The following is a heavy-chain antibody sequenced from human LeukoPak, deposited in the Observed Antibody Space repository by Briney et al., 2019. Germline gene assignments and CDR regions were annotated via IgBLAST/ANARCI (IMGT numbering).Heavy chain of an antibody. V-gene: IGHV4-59*01. CDR3: ARTYGSSGLGYFDL. CDR1: GGPISSYY. Sequence: MTSETLSLTCTVSGGPISSYYWSWIRQPPGKGLEWIGYIYYSGSTNYSPSLKSRLTISVDTSKNQFSLKLSSVTAAATAVYYCARTYGSSGLGYFDLWGRGTLVTVSS. J-gene: IGHJ2*01. CDR2: IYYSGST. D-gene: IGHD6-13*01.